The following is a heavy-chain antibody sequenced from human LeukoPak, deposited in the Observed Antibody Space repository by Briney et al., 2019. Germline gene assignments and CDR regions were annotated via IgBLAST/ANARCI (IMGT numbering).Heavy chain of an antibody. Sequence: SETLSLTCTVSGDSMSSHYYYWGWIRQPPGKGLEWIGSIFYSGGTNYNPSLKSRVTMSVDTSKNQFSLKLSSVTAADTAVYYCARSLNWFDPWGQGTLVTVSS. CDR3: ARSLNWFDP. J-gene: IGHJ5*02. V-gene: IGHV4-39*07. CDR2: IFYSGGT. CDR1: GDSMSSHYYY.